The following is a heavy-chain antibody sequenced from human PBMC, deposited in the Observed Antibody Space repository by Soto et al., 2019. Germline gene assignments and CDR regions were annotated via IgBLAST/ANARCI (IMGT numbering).Heavy chain of an antibody. CDR1: GFTFSSYS. D-gene: IGHD2-15*01. CDR3: ARGRLVATSSGFDP. CDR2: ISGSGSGT. J-gene: IGHJ5*02. Sequence: EVQLLQSGGGLVQPGGSLRLSCAASGFTFSSYSIYWVRQAPGKGLEWVSGISGSGSGTYYADSVKGRFTISRDNSKNTLYLQMNSLRAEDTAVYYCARGRLVATSSGFDPWGQGTLVTVSS. V-gene: IGHV3-23*01.